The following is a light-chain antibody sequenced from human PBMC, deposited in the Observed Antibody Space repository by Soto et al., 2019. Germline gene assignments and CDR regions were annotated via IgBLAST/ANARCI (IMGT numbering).Light chain of an antibody. Sequence: QSVLTQPPSVSGAPGQRVTISCTGSSSNIGAGYDVHWYLQLPGTAPKLLIYGNTNRPSGVPDRFSGSKSGSSASLAITGLQAEDEADYYCQSHDSSLHASVFGTGTKVTAL. CDR1: SSNIGAGYD. J-gene: IGLJ1*01. V-gene: IGLV1-40*01. CDR3: QSHDSSLHASV. CDR2: GNT.